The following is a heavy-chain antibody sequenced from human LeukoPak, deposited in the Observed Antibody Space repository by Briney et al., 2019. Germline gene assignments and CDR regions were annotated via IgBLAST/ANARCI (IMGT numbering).Heavy chain of an antibody. CDR2: ISGSGGST. J-gene: IGHJ6*03. CDR1: GFTFSSYE. D-gene: IGHD1-26*01. V-gene: IGHV3-23*01. CDR3: ARATWDPNYYYYMDV. Sequence: PGGSLRLSCAASGFTFSSYEMNWVRQAPGKGLEWVSAISGSGGSTYYADSVKGRFTISRDNSKNTLYLQMNSLRAEDTAVYFCARATWDPNYYYYMDVWGKGTTVTISS.